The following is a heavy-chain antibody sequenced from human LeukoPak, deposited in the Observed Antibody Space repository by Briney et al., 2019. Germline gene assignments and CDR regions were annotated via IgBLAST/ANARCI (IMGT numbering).Heavy chain of an antibody. CDR2: IYYSGRP. V-gene: IGHV4-59*01. CDR1: GGSISSYY. Sequence: SETLSLTCTVSGGSISSYYWSWIRQPPGRGLAWVGYIYYSGRPNYNPSLKSRVTISVDTSKNQFSLKLSSVTAADTAVYYCARDSGVVPAAMLDVWGKGTTVTVSS. D-gene: IGHD2-2*01. J-gene: IGHJ6*03. CDR3: ARDSGVVPAAMLDV.